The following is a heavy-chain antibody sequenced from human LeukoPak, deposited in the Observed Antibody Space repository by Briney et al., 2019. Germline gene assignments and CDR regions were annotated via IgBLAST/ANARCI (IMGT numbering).Heavy chain of an antibody. J-gene: IGHJ3*02. CDR3: ARARQDYYGSGSYYRGGDAFDI. CDR1: GYTFTSYG. CDR2: IIPILGIA. V-gene: IGHV1-69*04. D-gene: IGHD3-10*01. Sequence: GASVKVSCKASGYTFTSYGISWVRQAPGQGLEWMGRIIPILGIANYAQKFQARVTLTADKSTSTAYMELSSLRSDDTAVYYCARARQDYYGSGSYYRGGDAFDIWGQGTMVTVSS.